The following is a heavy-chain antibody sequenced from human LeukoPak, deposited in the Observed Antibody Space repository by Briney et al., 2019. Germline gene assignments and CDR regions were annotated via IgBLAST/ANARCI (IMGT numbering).Heavy chain of an antibody. D-gene: IGHD1-26*01. J-gene: IGHJ4*02. CDR3: ARGLFVAGSFFDS. CDR2: ICPYGGAI. CDR1: GFTFRDYY. Sequence: PGGSLRLSCAASGFTFRDYYMAWIRQAPGGGLEWLSSICPYGGAIYFADSVKGRFTISRDNAKSSLYLQMTSLKAGDTAVYYCARGLFVAGSFFDSWGQGTLVTVSS. V-gene: IGHV3-11*04.